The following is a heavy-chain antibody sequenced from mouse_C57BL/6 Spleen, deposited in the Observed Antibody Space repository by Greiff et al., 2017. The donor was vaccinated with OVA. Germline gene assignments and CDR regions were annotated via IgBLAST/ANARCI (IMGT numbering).Heavy chain of an antibody. CDR2: ISYDGSN. Sequence: DVKLVESGPGLVKPSQSLSLTCSVTGYSITSGYYWNWIRQFPGNKLEWMGYISYDGSNNYNPSLKNRISITRDTSKNQFFLKLNSVTTEDTATYYCARDGIAMDYWGQGTSVTVSS. V-gene: IGHV3-6*01. J-gene: IGHJ4*01. CDR1: GYSITSGYY. D-gene: IGHD1-1*01. CDR3: ARDGIAMDY.